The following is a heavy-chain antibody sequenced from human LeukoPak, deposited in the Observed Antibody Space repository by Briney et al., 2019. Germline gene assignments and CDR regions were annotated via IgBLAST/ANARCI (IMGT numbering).Heavy chain of an antibody. CDR2: IIPIFGIA. D-gene: IGHD3-22*01. CDR1: GGTFSSYA. CDR3: ARGYYDREAFDI. Sequence: ASVKVSCKASGGTFSSYAISWVRQAPGQGLEWMGRIIPIFGIANYAQKFQGSVTVTADKSTSTAYMELSSLRSEDTAVYYCARGYYDREAFDIWGQGTMVTVSS. J-gene: IGHJ3*02. V-gene: IGHV1-69*04.